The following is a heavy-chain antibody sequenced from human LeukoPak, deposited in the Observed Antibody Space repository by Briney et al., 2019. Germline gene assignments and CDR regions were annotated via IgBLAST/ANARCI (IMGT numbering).Heavy chain of an antibody. Sequence: PGGSLRLSCTTSGFTFPTYSMSWVRQAPGQGLDWVASIFGSASKIYHADSVKGRFTVSRDNSKNTLYLQMNGLRVEDTALYYCVKDRVPDSGWSFDVWGQGTMVTVSA. J-gene: IGHJ3*01. CDR3: VKDRVPDSGWSFDV. CDR2: IFGSASKI. D-gene: IGHD6-19*01. V-gene: IGHV3-23*01. CDR1: GFTFPTYS.